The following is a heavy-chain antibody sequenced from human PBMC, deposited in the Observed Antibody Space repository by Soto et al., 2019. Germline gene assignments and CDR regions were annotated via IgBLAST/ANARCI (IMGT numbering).Heavy chain of an antibody. J-gene: IGHJ4*02. CDR3: ARYGPGGFDY. Sequence: SETLSLTCAVSGGSISSGGYSWSWIRQPPGKGLEWIGYIYHSGSTYYNPSLKSRVTISVDRSKNQFSLKLSYVTAADTAVYYCARYGPGGFDYWGQGTLVTVSS. V-gene: IGHV4-30-2*01. CDR1: GGSISSGGYS. D-gene: IGHD2-15*01. CDR2: IYHSGST.